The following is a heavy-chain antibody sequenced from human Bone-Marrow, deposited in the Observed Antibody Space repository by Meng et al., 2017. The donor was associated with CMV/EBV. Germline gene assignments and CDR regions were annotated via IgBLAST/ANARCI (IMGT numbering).Heavy chain of an antibody. CDR1: GFTVSSNY. Sequence: GESLKISCAASGFTVSSNYMSWVRQAPGKGLEWVSVIYSGDSTFYADSVKGRFTISRDNAKNSLYLQMNSLRAEDTAVYYCARDLGYSITMVRGGKAFDSWGQGTMVTVSS. D-gene: IGHD3-10*01. CDR2: IYSGDST. J-gene: IGHJ3*02. V-gene: IGHV3-53*01. CDR3: ARDLGYSITMVRGGKAFDS.